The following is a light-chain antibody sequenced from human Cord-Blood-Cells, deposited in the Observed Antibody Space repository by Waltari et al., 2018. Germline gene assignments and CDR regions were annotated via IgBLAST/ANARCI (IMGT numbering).Light chain of an antibody. CDR1: QGISSY. CDR3: QQYYSYPRT. V-gene: IGKV1-8*01. Sequence: AIRMTQSPSSFSASTGDRVTITCRASQGISSYLAWNQQKPGKAPKLLIYAASTLQSGVPSRFSGSGSGTDFPLTISCLQSEDFATYYCQQYYSYPRTFGQGTKVEIK. CDR2: AAS. J-gene: IGKJ1*01.